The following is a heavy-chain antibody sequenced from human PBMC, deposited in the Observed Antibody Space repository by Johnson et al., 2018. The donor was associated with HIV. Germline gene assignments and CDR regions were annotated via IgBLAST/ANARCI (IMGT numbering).Heavy chain of an antibody. Sequence: QLVESGGGLVKPGRSLRLSCAASGISFSNCAMHWVRQAPGKGLDWVAVTSYDGRNKYYADSVKGRFTISRDNAKNSLYLQMNSLRAEDTAVYYCARGRSGWYGGAFDIWGQGTMVTVSS. CDR1: GISFSNCA. D-gene: IGHD6-19*01. V-gene: IGHV3-30*04. CDR3: ARGRSGWYGGAFDI. CDR2: TSYDGRNK. J-gene: IGHJ3*02.